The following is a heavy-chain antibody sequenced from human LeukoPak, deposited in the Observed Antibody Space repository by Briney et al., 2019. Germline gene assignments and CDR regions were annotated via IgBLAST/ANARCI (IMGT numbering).Heavy chain of an antibody. D-gene: IGHD3-22*01. Sequence: GSLRLSCAASGFTFSSHAMTWVRQVPGKGLEWVSAISGGGGTTYYADSVKGRFIISRDNSKNTLYLQMNSLRAEDTATYYCAKPDSPLSYYMVDYWGQGTQVTVSS. CDR1: GFTFSSHA. V-gene: IGHV3-23*01. J-gene: IGHJ4*02. CDR2: ISGGGGTT. CDR3: AKPDSPLSYYMVDY.